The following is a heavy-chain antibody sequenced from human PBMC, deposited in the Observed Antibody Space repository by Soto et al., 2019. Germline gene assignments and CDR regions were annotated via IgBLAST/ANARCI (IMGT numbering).Heavy chain of an antibody. V-gene: IGHV4-39*01. Sequence: QLQLQESGPGLVKPSETLSLTCTVSGGSISSSSYYWGWIRQPPGKGLEWIGSIYYSGSTYYNLSLKSRVTISVDTTKNPFSLTLSSVTAADTAVYFCARPPGYCSGDSCRIDYWGQGTLVTVSS. J-gene: IGHJ4*02. D-gene: IGHD2-15*01. CDR1: GGSISSSSYY. CDR2: IYYSGST. CDR3: ARPPGYCSGDSCRIDY.